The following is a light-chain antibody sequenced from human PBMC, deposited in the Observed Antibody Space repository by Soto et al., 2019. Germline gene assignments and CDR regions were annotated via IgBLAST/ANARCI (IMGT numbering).Light chain of an antibody. CDR3: QQRSNWPPKIT. CDR2: DAS. J-gene: IGKJ5*01. Sequence: EVVMTQSPATLSVSPGERATLSCRASESVSRNLAWYQQKPGQAPRLLIYDASNRATGIPARSSGSGSGTDFTLNISSLEPEDFAVYYCQQRSNWPPKITFGQGTRLEIK. CDR1: ESVSRN. V-gene: IGKV3-11*01.